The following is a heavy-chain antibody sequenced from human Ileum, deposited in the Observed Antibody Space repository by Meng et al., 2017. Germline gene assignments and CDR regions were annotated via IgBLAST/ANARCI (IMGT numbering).Heavy chain of an antibody. CDR2: INHSGST. J-gene: IGHJ5*02. Sequence: VGLQKWGAGLCNASETLSLSGTVYGGSFSGYYWRWIRQPPGKGLEWIGEINHSGSTNYNPSLKSRVTISVDTSKNQFSLKLSSVTAADTAVYYCARGGPWFDPWGQGTLVTVSS. CDR1: GGSFSGYY. V-gene: IGHV4-34*01. CDR3: ARGGPWFDP.